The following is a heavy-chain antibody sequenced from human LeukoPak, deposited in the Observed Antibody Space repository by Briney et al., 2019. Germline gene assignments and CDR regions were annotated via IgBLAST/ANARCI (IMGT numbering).Heavy chain of an antibody. CDR3: GVVAATNDAFDI. CDR2: ISYDGSNK. D-gene: IGHD2-15*01. J-gene: IGHJ3*02. CDR1: GFTFSTYG. Sequence: GRSLRLSCAASGFTFSTYGMHWVRQAPGKGLEWVALISYDGSNKYYADSVKGRFTISRDNSKNTLYLQMNSLRAEDTAVYYCGVVAATNDAFDIWGQGTMVTVSS. V-gene: IGHV3-30*03.